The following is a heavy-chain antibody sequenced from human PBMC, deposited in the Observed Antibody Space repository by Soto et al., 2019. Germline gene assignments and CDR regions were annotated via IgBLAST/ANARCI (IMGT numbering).Heavy chain of an antibody. CDR1: GYTFSKYP. J-gene: IGHJ3*02. V-gene: IGHV1-3*01. CDR3: ARISGSYYGAFDI. D-gene: IGHD1-26*01. Sequence: GSVRGSCKASGYTFSKYPMQLVRPAPGQRLEWMGWINAGNGNTKYSQKFQDRVTITRDTSATTAYMELSSLRSEDTAVYYCARISGSYYGAFDIWGQGTMVTVSS. CDR2: INAGNGNT.